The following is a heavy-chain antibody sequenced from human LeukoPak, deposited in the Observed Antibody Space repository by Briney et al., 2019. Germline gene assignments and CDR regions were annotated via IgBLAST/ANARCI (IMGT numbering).Heavy chain of an antibody. D-gene: IGHD4-23*01. CDR2: ISSSSNYI. V-gene: IGHV3-21*01. Sequence: GGSLRLSCAASGFTFTSYSMNWVRQAPGKGLEWVSSISSSSNYIYYADSVKGRFTISRDNAKNSLYLQMNSLRAEDTAVYYCARGVGVTPANAACYLDYWGQGTLVTVSS. J-gene: IGHJ4*02. CDR1: GFTFTSYS. CDR3: ARGVGVTPANAACYLDY.